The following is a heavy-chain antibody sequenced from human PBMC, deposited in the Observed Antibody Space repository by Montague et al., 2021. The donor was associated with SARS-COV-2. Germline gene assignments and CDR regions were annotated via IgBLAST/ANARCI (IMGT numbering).Heavy chain of an antibody. CDR2: ISWDGGST. CDR1: GFTFDDYT. J-gene: IGHJ2*01. D-gene: IGHD6-13*01. Sequence: SLRLSCAASGFTFDDYTMHWVRQAPGKGLEWASLISWDGGSTYYADSVKGRFTISRDNSKNSLYLQMNSLRTEDTALYYCAKDSSIAAAGTNWYFDLWGRGTLVTVSS. V-gene: IGHV3-43*01. CDR3: AKDSSIAAAGTNWYFDL.